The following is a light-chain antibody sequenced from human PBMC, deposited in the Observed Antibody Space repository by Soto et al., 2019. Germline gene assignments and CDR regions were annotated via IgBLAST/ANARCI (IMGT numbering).Light chain of an antibody. CDR2: AAS. CDR3: QQSYRTPYT. Sequence: IQLTQSPSSLSASVGDTVTITCRASQSISTYLNWYQHKPWKAPKLVIQAASTLLSGVPPRFSGSGSETDFTLPITSLRPEDFATYHCQQSYRTPYTFGQGTKVDMK. J-gene: IGKJ2*01. CDR1: QSISTY. V-gene: IGKV1-39*01.